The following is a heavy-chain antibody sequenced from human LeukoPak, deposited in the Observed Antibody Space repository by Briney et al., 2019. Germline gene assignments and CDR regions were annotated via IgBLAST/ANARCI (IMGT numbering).Heavy chain of an antibody. CDR3: AREDCSGGSCYSD. V-gene: IGHV4-59*01. J-gene: IGHJ4*02. D-gene: IGHD2-15*01. CDR2: IYYSGST. CDR1: GGSISSYY. Sequence: SETLSLTCTVSGGSISSYYWSWIRQPPGKGLEWIGYIYYSGSTNYNPSLKSRVTISVDTSKNQFSLKLSSVTAADTAVYYCAREDCSGGSCYSDWGQGTLVTVSS.